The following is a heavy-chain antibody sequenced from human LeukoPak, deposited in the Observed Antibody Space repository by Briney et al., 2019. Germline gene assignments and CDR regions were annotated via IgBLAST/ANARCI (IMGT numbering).Heavy chain of an antibody. J-gene: IGHJ5*02. V-gene: IGHV3-23*01. CDR3: ARDRRETMITFGGVMTAGWFDP. CDR2: ISDSGAGT. Sequence: GGSLRLSCLASGFTFGTHSMSWVRQAPGKGLEWVSAISDSGAGTYYADSVKGRFTISRDNSKNTLYLQMNSLRAEDTAVYYCARDRRETMITFGGVMTAGWFDPWGQGTLVTVSS. CDR1: GFTFGTHS. D-gene: IGHD3-16*01.